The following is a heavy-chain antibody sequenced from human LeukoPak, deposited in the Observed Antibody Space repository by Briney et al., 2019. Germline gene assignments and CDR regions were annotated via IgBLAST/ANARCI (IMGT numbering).Heavy chain of an antibody. CDR2: IYYSGST. J-gene: IGHJ5*02. CDR1: GGSISSGGYY. CDR3: ARDKNLGIRNWFDP. V-gene: IGHV4-31*03. D-gene: IGHD7-27*01. Sequence: SSETLSLTCTVSGGSISSGGYYWSWIRQHPGKGLEWIGYIYYSGSTYYNPSLKSRVTISVDTSKNQFSLKLSSVTAADTAVYYCARDKNLGIRNWFDPWGQGTLVTVSS.